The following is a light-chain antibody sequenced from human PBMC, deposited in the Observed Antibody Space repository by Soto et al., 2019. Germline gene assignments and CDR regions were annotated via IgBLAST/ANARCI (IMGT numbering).Light chain of an antibody. V-gene: IGKV1-39*01. J-gene: IGKJ4*01. CDR3: QQSYSTLGT. CDR2: AAS. Sequence: DIQMTQSPSSLSASVGDRVTITCRASQSISSYLNWYQQKPGKAPKLLIYAASSLQSGVPSRFSGSGSGTDVNLTIRSLQPEDFATYSCQQSYSTLGTFGGGTKVEIK. CDR1: QSISSY.